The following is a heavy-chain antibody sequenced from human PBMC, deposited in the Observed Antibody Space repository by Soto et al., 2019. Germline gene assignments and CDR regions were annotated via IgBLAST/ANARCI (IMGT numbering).Heavy chain of an antibody. CDR2: FFIGGNT. D-gene: IGHD5-12*01. CDR3: ARVLRGYSGFEDYYDY. Sequence: SETLSLTCTVSGGSISSSTYYWGWMRQPPGKGLGWIASFFIGGNTYYNPSLKSRVTISVDTSKNQFSLKLSSVTAADTAVYYCARVLRGYSGFEDYYDYWGQGALVTVSS. V-gene: IGHV4-39*07. J-gene: IGHJ4*02. CDR1: GGSISSSTYY.